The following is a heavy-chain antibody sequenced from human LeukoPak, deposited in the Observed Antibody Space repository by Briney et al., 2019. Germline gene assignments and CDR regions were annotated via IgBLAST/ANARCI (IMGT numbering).Heavy chain of an antibody. D-gene: IGHD3-10*01. CDR1: GLPLCNLH. CDR2: LCECDHHT. Sequence: GGPLTLSCSASGLPLCNLHMLYPPQPPGRAVVCVANLCECDHHTYYADSVKGRFITSRDNSKTTMYLKMNSLRADDTAVYYCAKSYNNPTVAIRVRGVIPYFDSWGQGSLVTVSS. CDR3: AKSYNNPTVAIRVRGVIPYFDS. V-gene: IGHV3-23*01. J-gene: IGHJ4*02.